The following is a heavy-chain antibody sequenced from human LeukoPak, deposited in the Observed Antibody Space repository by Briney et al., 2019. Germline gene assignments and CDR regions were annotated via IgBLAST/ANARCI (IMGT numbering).Heavy chain of an antibody. J-gene: IGHJ6*03. V-gene: IGHV3-23*01. CDR3: AKDLAMAPYYYYYMDV. D-gene: IGHD5-18*01. CDR1: GGSISSKN. CDR2: ISGSGGTT. Sequence: ETLSLTCAVSGGSISSKNWWSWVRQPPGKGLEWVSAISGSGGTTYYADSVKGRFTISRDNSKNTLYLQMNSLRAEDTAVYYCAKDLAMAPYYYYYMDVWGKGTTVTISS.